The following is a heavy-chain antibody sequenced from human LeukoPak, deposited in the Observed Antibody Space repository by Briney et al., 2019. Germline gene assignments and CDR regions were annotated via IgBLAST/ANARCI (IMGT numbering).Heavy chain of an antibody. Sequence: SQTLSLTCAISGDSVSSNSVTWNWIRQSPSRGLEWLGRTYYRSKWYNDYAVSVKSRITINPDTSKNQFSLQLNSVTPEDTAVYYCARALTNVDTAMVDYGMDVWGQGTTVTVSS. CDR1: GDSVSSNSVT. CDR3: ARALTNVDTAMVDYGMDV. CDR2: TYYRSKWYN. D-gene: IGHD5-18*01. V-gene: IGHV6-1*01. J-gene: IGHJ6*02.